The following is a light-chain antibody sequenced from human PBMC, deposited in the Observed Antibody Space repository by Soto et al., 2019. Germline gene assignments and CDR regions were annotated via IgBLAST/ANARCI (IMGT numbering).Light chain of an antibody. J-gene: IGKJ3*01. CDR2: AAS. V-gene: IGKV1-12*01. CDR1: QGISSL. CDR3: QQANSFPLS. Sequence: DIQMTQSPSSVYASVGDRVTITCRATQGISSLLAWYQQHPGKAPKLLIYAASSLQSVAPSRFSDSGSGTDFTLTATNLPADDFATYYCQQANSFPLSVGPGTKVDI.